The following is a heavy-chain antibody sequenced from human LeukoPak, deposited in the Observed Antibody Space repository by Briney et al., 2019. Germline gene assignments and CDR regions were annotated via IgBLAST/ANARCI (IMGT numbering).Heavy chain of an antibody. CDR3: ARGQYYYDSSGYYHDAFDI. Sequence: ASVKVSCKASGGTFSSYAISWVRQAPGQGLEWMGGIIPIFGTANYAQKFQGRVTITADESTSTAYMELSSLRSEDTAVYYCARGQYYYDSSGYYHDAFDIWGQGTMVTVSS. D-gene: IGHD3-22*01. J-gene: IGHJ3*02. CDR1: GGTFSSYA. CDR2: IIPIFGTA. V-gene: IGHV1-69*13.